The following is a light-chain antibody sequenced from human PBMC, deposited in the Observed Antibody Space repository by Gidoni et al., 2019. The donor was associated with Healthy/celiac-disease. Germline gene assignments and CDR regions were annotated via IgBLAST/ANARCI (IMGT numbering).Light chain of an antibody. J-gene: IGKJ5*01. CDR1: QSVSSSY. CDR3: QQYGSSPIT. V-gene: IGKV3-20*01. CDR2: GAS. Sequence: EIVLTQSPGTLSLSPGERATLSCRASQSVSSSYVACYQQNPGQAPSLLIYGASSRATGIPDRFSGSGSGTDFTLTISRLEPEDFAVYYCQQYGSSPITFGRGTRLEIK.